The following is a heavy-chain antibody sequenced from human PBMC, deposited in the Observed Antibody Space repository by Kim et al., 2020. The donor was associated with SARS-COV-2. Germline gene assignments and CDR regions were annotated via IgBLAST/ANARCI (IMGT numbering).Heavy chain of an antibody. Sequence: ASVKVSCKVSGYSLTELSIHWVRQAPGKGLEWMGGLDPDDGEAFYAQNFQGRVTMTEDTSTDTAYMEVSSLRSDDTAVYYCAAGPGDYWGQGTLVTVSS. J-gene: IGHJ4*02. CDR1: GYSLTELS. V-gene: IGHV1-24*01. CDR3: AAGPGDY. CDR2: LDPDDGEA. D-gene: IGHD3-10*01.